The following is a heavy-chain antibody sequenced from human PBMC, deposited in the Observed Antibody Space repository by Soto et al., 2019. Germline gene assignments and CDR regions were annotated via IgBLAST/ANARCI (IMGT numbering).Heavy chain of an antibody. Sequence: QVQLVESGGGVVQPGRSVRLSCAASGFTFSHYAMHWVRQAPGKGLEWVAVISYNTNEKSYADSVKGRFTISRDNSKNTLDLQMNNVRPVDTAVYYCARHLNHNPMDVWGQGTTVTVSS. D-gene: IGHD3-3*02. V-gene: IGHV3-30-3*01. CDR2: ISYNTNEK. CDR1: GFTFSHYA. J-gene: IGHJ6*02. CDR3: ARHLNHNPMDV.